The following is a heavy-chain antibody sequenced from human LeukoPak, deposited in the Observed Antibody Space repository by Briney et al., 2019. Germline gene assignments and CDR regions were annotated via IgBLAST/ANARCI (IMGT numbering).Heavy chain of an antibody. V-gene: IGHV4-59*11. CDR2: VSYTGRT. D-gene: IGHD3-22*01. J-gene: IGHJ3*01. CDR1: GGSLSGHY. CDR3: ARLLDNDISGDPATFDL. Sequence: MPSETLSLTCTVSGGSLSGHYWSWIRQPPGKRLEWIGYVSYTGRTKYNPSLQSRVTISIDTSKSQFSLKLTSVTSPDTAVYSCARLLDNDISGDPATFDLWGQGTTVIVSS.